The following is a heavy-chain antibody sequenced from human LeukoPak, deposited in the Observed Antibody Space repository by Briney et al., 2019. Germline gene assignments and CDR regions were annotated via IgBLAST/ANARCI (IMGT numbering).Heavy chain of an antibody. J-gene: IGHJ4*02. Sequence: GRSLRLSCAASGFTFRSYAMHWVRQAPGEGLEWVAILSYDGNNKYYADSVKGRFTISRDNSKNTQYLQMNSLRVEDTAVYYCARDRGTYYIDYWGQGTLVTVSS. CDR2: LSYDGNNK. CDR3: ARDRGTYYIDY. V-gene: IGHV3-30-3*01. CDR1: GFTFRSYA. D-gene: IGHD1-26*01.